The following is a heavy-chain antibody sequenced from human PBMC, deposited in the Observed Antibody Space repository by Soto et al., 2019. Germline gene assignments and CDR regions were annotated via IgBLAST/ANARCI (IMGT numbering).Heavy chain of an antibody. CDR3: ARRAGSDYDWRWFDP. CDR1: GFTFSNYG. J-gene: IGHJ5*02. Sequence: ESGGGVVQPGTSLRLSCAASGFTFSNYGMHWVRQAPGKGLEWVAAISYDGTNKYYADSVKGRFTISRDNSKSALYLQMNSLRADDTALYYCARRAGSDYDWRWFDPWGQGTLVTVSS. CDR2: ISYDGTNK. D-gene: IGHD5-12*01. V-gene: IGHV3-30*03.